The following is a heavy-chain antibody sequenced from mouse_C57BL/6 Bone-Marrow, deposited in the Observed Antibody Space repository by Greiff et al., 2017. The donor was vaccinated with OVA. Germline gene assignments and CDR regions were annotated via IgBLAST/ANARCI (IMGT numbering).Heavy chain of an antibody. D-gene: IGHD2-4*01. Sequence: EVQVVESGGGLVQPGGSLKLSCAASGFTFSDYYMYWVRQTPEKRLEWVAYISNGGGSTYSHDTVKGRFTFSIDNAKNTLSLQMSRMKSEDTAMDYCARRHYDYDALSYWGQGTLVTVAA. V-gene: IGHV5-12*01. CDR2: ISNGGGST. CDR1: GFTFSDYY. J-gene: IGHJ3*01. CDR3: ARRHYDYDALSY.